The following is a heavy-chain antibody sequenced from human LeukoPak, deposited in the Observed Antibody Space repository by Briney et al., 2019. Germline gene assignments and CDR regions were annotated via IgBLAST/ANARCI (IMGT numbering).Heavy chain of an antibody. CDR3: ARIGPGGHFDY. CDR2: ISVNGDST. Sequence: GGSLRLSCAASGFTFSSYALHWVRQAPGKGLEYVSGISVNGDSTYYADFVKGRFTISRDSSRNTLNLQMGGLRAEDTAVYYCARIGPGGHFDYWGQGTLVTVSS. CDR1: GFTFSSYA. D-gene: IGHD3-16*01. J-gene: IGHJ4*02. V-gene: IGHV3-64*02.